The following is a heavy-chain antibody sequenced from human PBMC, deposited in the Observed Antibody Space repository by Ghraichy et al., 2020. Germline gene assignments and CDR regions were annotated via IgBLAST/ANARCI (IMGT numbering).Heavy chain of an antibody. Sequence: SETLSLTCTVSGGSISNSNYYWAWIRQPPGKGLEWIGSIYYSGSTYYNPSLKSRVTISVDTSKNQFSLKLSSVTAADTAVYYCARLVSESGAFDIWGQGTMVTVSS. CDR2: IYYSGST. V-gene: IGHV4-39*01. CDR1: GGSISNSNYY. CDR3: ARLVSESGAFDI. D-gene: IGHD1-26*01. J-gene: IGHJ3*02.